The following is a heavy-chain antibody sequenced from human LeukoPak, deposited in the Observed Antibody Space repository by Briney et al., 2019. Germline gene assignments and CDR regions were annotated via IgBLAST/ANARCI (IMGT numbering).Heavy chain of an antibody. Sequence: PSETLSLTCTVSGGSISSYYWSWIRQPPGKGLEWIGYIYYSGSTNYNPSLKSRVTISVDTSKNQFSLKLSSVTAADTAVYYCARAPPVAAAAYYMDVWGKGTTVTISS. D-gene: IGHD6-13*01. V-gene: IGHV4-59*01. CDR1: GGSISSYY. CDR2: IYYSGST. CDR3: ARAPPVAAAAYYMDV. J-gene: IGHJ6*03.